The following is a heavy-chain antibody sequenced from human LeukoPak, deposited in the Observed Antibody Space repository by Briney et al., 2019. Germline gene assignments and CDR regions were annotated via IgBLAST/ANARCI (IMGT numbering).Heavy chain of an antibody. V-gene: IGHV4-39*01. CDR3: ASEFMVRGVIIDS. CDR2: IYYSGST. CDR1: GGSISSRSYY. Sequence: SETLSLTCTVSGGSISSRSYYWGWIRQPPGKGLEWIGSIYYSGSTYYNPSLKSRVTISVDTSKNQFSLKLSSVTAADTAVYYCASEFMVRGVIIDSWGQGTLVTVSS. D-gene: IGHD3-10*01. J-gene: IGHJ4*02.